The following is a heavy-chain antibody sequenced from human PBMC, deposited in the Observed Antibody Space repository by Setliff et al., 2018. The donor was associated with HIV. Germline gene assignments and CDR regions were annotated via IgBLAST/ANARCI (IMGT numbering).Heavy chain of an antibody. V-gene: IGHV3-21*01. CDR2: ITATSSYI. Sequence: GGSLRLSCAASGFTFTTAWMSWVRQAPGKGLEWVSSITATSSYIYYADSVKGRFTISRDNAKKSLYLQMNSLRVEDTAVYYCARDTVSGSFDYWGQGTLVTVSS. CDR1: GFTFTTAW. CDR3: ARDTVSGSFDY. J-gene: IGHJ4*02.